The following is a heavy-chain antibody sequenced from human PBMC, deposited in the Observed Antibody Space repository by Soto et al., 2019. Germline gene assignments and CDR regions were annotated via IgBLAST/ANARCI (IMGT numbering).Heavy chain of an antibody. D-gene: IGHD5-12*01. J-gene: IGHJ4*02. CDR1: VFTFSSYA. CDR2: ISYDGINK. Sequence: GSLRLSCAASVFTFSSYAMHWVRQAPGKGLEWVAVISYDGINKYYADSVKGRFTISRDNSKNTLYLQMNSLRAEDTAVYYCARVDVGGRQWLRLPLNYWGQGTLVTVSS. V-gene: IGHV3-30-3*01. CDR3: ARVDVGGRQWLRLPLNY.